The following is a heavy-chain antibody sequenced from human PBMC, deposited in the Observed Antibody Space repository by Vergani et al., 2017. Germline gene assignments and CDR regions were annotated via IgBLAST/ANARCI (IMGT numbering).Heavy chain of an antibody. V-gene: IGHV3-21*01. CDR2: ISSSSSYI. Sequence: EVQLVESGGGLVKPGGSLRLSCAASGFTFSSYSMNWVRQAPGKGLEWVSSISSSSSYIYYADSVKGRFTISRDNAKNSLYLQMNSLRAEDTAVYYCAREGGVYCSSTSCYGKNGDCWGQGTLVTVSS. CDR3: AREGGVYCSSTSCYGKNGDC. CDR1: GFTFSSYS. J-gene: IGHJ4*02. D-gene: IGHD2-2*01.